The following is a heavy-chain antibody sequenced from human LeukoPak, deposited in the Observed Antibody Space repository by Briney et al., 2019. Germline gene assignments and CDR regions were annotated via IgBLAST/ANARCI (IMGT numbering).Heavy chain of an antibody. CDR2: INPNSGGT. D-gene: IGHD2-2*01. CDR1: GYTFTGYY. Sequence: ASVKISCKASGYTFTGYYMHWVRQAPGQGLEWMGWINPNSGGTNYAQKFQGRVTMTRDTSISTAYMELSRLRSDDTAVYYCARQGYCSSTSCRNWFDPWGQGTLDTVSS. J-gene: IGHJ5*02. V-gene: IGHV1-2*02. CDR3: ARQGYCSSTSCRNWFDP.